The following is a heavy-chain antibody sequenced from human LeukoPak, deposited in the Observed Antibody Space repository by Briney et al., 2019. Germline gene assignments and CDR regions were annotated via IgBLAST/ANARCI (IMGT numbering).Heavy chain of an antibody. CDR2: IKKDGSEK. V-gene: IGHV3-7*01. Sequence: PGGSLRLSCAASGFTFSSYSMNWVRQAPGKGLEWVVNIKKDGSEKYYVDSVKGRFTISRDNAKNSLYLQMNSLRAEDTAVYYCAKDLRVAYYDFWSGYLFDYWGQGTLVTVSS. J-gene: IGHJ4*02. CDR3: AKDLRVAYYDFWSGYLFDY. D-gene: IGHD3-3*01. CDR1: GFTFSSYS.